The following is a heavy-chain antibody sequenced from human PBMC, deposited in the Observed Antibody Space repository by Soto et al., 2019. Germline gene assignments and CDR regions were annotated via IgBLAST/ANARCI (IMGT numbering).Heavy chain of an antibody. CDR1: GYTFTGYY. V-gene: IGHV1-2*02. J-gene: IGHJ4*02. D-gene: IGHD6-19*01. CDR2: INPNSGDT. CDR3: AVAGLPFEY. Sequence: QVQLVQSGAEVKKPGASVKVSCKTSGYTFTGYYIHWVRQAPGQGLEWMALINPNSGDTNYGHKFQGRVTLTRDTSINTVYMEVTRLSFDDTAVYYCAVAGLPFEYWGQGTLVTVFS.